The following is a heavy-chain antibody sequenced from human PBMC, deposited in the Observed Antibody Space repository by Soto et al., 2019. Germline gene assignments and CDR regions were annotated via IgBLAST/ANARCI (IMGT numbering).Heavy chain of an antibody. J-gene: IGHJ5*02. CDR3: ARGIKYGAYSRWFDP. CDR1: GYTFTSYD. CDR2: MNPNSGNT. D-gene: IGHD4-17*01. V-gene: IGHV1-8*01. Sequence: QVQLVQSGAEVKKPGASVKVSCKASGYTFTSYDINWVRQATGQGLEYLGWMNPNSGNTAYVQKFQGRVTMNWDTSITTAYMELISLRSEDTAVYFCARGIKYGAYSRWFDPWGQGTLVTVSS.